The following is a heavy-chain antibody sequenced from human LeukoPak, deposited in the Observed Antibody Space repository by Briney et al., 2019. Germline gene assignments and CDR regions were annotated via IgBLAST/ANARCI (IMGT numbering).Heavy chain of an antibody. CDR1: GGSFSGYY. CDR2: INHSGST. D-gene: IGHD3-10*01. V-gene: IGHV4-34*01. J-gene: IGHJ4*02. CDR3: ARVSFFGRYHLGSGSYYNAKYFDY. Sequence: SETLSLTCAVYGGSFSGYYWSWIRQPPGKGLEWIGEINHSGSTNYNPSLKSRVTISVDTSKNQFSLKLSSVTAADTAVYYCARVSFFGRYHLGSGSYYNAKYFDYWGQGTLVTVSS.